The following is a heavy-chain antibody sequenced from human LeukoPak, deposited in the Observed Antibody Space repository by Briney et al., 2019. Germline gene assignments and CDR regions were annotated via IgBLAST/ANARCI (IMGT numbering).Heavy chain of an antibody. CDR1: GYSFTSYW. V-gene: IGHV5-51*01. D-gene: IGHD2-15*01. CDR2: IYPGDSDT. J-gene: IGHJ6*02. CDR3: ARQGYCSGGSCYSYYYYGMDV. Sequence: GESLKISCKGSGYSFTSYWIGWVRQMPGKGLEWMGIIYPGDSDTRYSPSFQGQVTISADESISTAYLQWSSLKASDTAMYYCARQGYCSGGSCYSYYYYGMDVWGQGTTVTVSS.